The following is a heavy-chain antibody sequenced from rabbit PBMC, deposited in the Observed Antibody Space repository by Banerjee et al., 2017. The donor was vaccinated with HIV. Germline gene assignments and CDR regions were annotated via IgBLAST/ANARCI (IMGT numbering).Heavy chain of an antibody. CDR3: AREDAGSGGLKLDL. CDR2: IYGGVGGYT. CDR1: GFSFSNTYW. V-gene: IGHV1S40*01. D-gene: IGHD4-2*01. Sequence: QSLEESGGDLVKPGASLTLTCTASGFSFSNTYWICWVRQAPGKGLEWIACIYGGVGGYTYYASWAKGRFTISKTSSTTVTLQMTSLTAADTATYFCAREDAGSGGLKLDLWGPGTLVTVS. J-gene: IGHJ6*01.